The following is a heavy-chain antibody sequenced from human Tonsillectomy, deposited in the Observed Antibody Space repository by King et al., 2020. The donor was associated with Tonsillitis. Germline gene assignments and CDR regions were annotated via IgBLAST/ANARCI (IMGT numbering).Heavy chain of an antibody. D-gene: IGHD5-18*01. CDR1: GFTFDDYA. Sequence: VQLVESGGGLVQPGRSLRLSCAASGFTFDDYAMHWVRQAPGKGLEWVSGISWNSGSIGYADSVKGRFTVSRDNAKNSLYLQMNSLRAEDTALYYCAKDIGYSYGFPDYWGQGPLVTVSS. J-gene: IGHJ4*02. V-gene: IGHV3-9*01. CDR3: AKDIGYSYGFPDY. CDR2: ISWNSGSI.